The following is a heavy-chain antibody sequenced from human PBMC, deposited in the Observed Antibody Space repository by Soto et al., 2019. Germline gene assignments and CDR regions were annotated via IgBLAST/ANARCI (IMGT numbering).Heavy chain of an antibody. Sequence: ASVKVSCKVSGYTLTELSMHWVRQAPGKGLEWMGGFDPEDGGTIYAQKFQGRVTMTEDTSTDTAYMELSSLRSEDTAVYYCATTKREKQWLVKYYYGMDVWGQGTTVTVSS. V-gene: IGHV1-24*01. D-gene: IGHD6-19*01. J-gene: IGHJ6*02. CDR3: ATTKREKQWLVKYYYGMDV. CDR2: FDPEDGGT. CDR1: GYTLTELS.